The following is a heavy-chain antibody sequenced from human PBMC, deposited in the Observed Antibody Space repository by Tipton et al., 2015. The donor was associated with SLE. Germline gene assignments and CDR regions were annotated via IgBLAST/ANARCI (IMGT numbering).Heavy chain of an antibody. D-gene: IGHD3-16*01. CDR1: GGSISSYF. V-gene: IGHV4-59*01. J-gene: IGHJ6*02. CDR2: IFYTGST. CDR3: ARDSLNWGSYYHGMYV. Sequence: GLVKPSETLSLTCTVSGGSISSYFWTWIRQPPGKGLEWIGHIFYTGSTRYNPSLKSRVTISVDTSKSQIFLKMSSVTAADTAVYYCARDSLNWGSYYHGMYVWGQGTTVTVSS.